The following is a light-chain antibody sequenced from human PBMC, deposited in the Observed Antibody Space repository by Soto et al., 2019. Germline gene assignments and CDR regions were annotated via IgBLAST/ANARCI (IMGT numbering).Light chain of an antibody. J-gene: IGKJ3*01. CDR3: QHYGSALFT. V-gene: IGKV3-20*01. CDR2: GAS. Sequence: EIVLTQSPGTLSLSPGERATLSCRASQSFSSSYLAWYQQKPGQAPRLLIYGASSRATGIPDRCSVSWSGTDFTLTISSLEPEDCAVYYCQHYGSALFTVGPWTKVDVK. CDR1: QSFSSSY.